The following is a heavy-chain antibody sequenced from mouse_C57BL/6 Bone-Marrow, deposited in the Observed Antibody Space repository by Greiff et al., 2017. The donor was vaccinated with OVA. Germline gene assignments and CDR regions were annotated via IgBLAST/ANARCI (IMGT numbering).Heavy chain of an antibody. D-gene: IGHD2-4*01. Sequence: QVQLQQPGAELVKPGASVKMSCKASGYTFTSYWLTWVKQRPGQGLEWIGDIYPGSGSTNYNEKFKSKATLTVDPSSSTSYMQLISLRSEDSAVYYCARLFYDYEAFAYWGQGTLVTVSA. V-gene: IGHV1-55*01. CDR2: IYPGSGST. CDR1: GYTFTSYW. J-gene: IGHJ3*01. CDR3: ARLFYDYEAFAY.